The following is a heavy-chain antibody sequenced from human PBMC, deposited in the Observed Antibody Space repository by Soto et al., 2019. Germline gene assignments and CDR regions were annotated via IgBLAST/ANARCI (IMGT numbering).Heavy chain of an antibody. D-gene: IGHD3-22*01. CDR2: IWYDGNKK. CDR1: GFSFSSYG. CDR3: AVYTSGLLDY. J-gene: IGHJ4*02. V-gene: IGHV3-33*03. Sequence: QVQLVESGGGAVQPGRSLRLSCEVSGFSFSSYGMHWVRQAPGKGLEWVAVIWYDGNKKYYEDSVRGRFTISRDNSKNTLYLEMNSLRAEDTAVYHCAVYTSGLLDYWGQGTLVTVSS.